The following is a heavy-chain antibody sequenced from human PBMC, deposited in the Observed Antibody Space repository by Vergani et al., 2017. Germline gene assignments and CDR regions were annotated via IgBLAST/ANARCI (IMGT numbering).Heavy chain of an antibody. CDR3: ATAGAAYCRGASCYDFFEY. V-gene: IGHV3-30*02. CDR1: GFTFTNYG. D-gene: IGHD2-15*01. CDR2: TRYDGIVE. Sequence: VHLLESGGGQVEAGGSLRLSCVASGFTFTNYGMHWVRQAPGKGLEWVAFTRYDGIVEYYGDSVRGRFTISRDNSKNTLYLQMNRLRPEDTAVYYCATAGAAYCRGASCYDFFEYWGQGTLVTVAS. J-gene: IGHJ4*02.